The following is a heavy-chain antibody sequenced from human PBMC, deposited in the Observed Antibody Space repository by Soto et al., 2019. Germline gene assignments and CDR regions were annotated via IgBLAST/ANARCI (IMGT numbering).Heavy chain of an antibody. Sequence: VPLVESGGGVVQPGRSLRLSCAASGFTFSDYVMHWVRQAPGKGLEGVAVVSHDGRNTHYADSVKGRFTISRDSSKNTVSLEMTSLRAEDTAVYYCAKGGRQWLVTSDFNYWGQGALVTVSS. CDR2: VSHDGRNT. D-gene: IGHD6-19*01. J-gene: IGHJ4*02. CDR1: GFTFSDYV. CDR3: AKGGRQWLVTSDFNY. V-gene: IGHV3-30*18.